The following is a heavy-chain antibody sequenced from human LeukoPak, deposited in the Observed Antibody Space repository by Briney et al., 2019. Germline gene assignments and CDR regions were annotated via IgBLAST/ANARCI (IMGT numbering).Heavy chain of an antibody. CDR1: GASITIGAESYH. J-gene: IGHJ3*02. V-gene: IGHV4-39*07. CDR2: IYYTGIS. Sequence: SGTLSLTCAVSGASITIGAESYHCGWLRQRPGRGLERIGTIYYTGISYYNPSLESRVTSSLDTSKNQFSLTLNSATAADTAVYYCVRADYNGGNRGSFDIWARGTMVSVSS. CDR3: VRADYNGGNRGSFDI. D-gene: IGHD2-8*01.